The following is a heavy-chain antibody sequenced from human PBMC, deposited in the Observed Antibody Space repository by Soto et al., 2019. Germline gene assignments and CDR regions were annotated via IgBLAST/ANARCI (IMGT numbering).Heavy chain of an antibody. V-gene: IGHV5-51*01. CDR1: GYTFTSYW. D-gene: IGHD3-10*01. CDR2: VYPSDSDT. CDR3: ARQSVAENSMGF. Sequence: GESLKISCKGSGYTFTSYWIGWVRQLPGKGLEWMGIVYPSDSDTRISPSFQGQITISADKSINSAYLQWRSLKASDTAMYYCARQSVAENSMGFWGQGTPVTVSS. J-gene: IGHJ4*02.